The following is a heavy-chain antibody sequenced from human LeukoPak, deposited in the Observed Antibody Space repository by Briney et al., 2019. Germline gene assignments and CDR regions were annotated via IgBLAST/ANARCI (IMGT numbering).Heavy chain of an antibody. CDR1: GFTFSSYE. D-gene: IGHD4-11*01. J-gene: IGHJ4*02. Sequence: GGSLRLSCAASGFTFSSYEMNWVRQAPGKELEWVSYISSSGSTIYYADSVKGRFTISRDNAKNSLYLQMNSLRTEDTAVYYCARVQAVTTGGNYFDHWGQGTLVTVSS. CDR2: ISSSGSTI. V-gene: IGHV3-48*03. CDR3: ARVQAVTTGGNYFDH.